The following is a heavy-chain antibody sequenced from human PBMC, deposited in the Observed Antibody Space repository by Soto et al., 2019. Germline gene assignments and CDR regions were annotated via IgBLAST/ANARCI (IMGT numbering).Heavy chain of an antibody. CDR1: GFTFSSYG. CDR3: AKDRGQGYGSDYYGMDV. J-gene: IGHJ6*02. Sequence: GGSLRLSCAASGFTFSSYGMHWVRQAPGKGLEWVAVISYDGSNKYYADSVKGRFTISRDNSKNTLYLQMNSLRAEDTAVYYCAKDRGQGYGSDYYGMDVWGQGTTVTVSS. CDR2: ISYDGSNK. D-gene: IGHD3-10*01. V-gene: IGHV3-30*18.